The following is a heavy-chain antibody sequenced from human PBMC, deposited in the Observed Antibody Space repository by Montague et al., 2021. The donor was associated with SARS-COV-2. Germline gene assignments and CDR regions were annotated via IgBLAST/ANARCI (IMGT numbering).Heavy chain of an antibody. D-gene: IGHD6-13*01. Sequence: SQTLSLTCTVSGGSISSSSYFWGRIRQPPGKGLEWIGSIYYSGSTYYNPSLKSRVTISVDTSKNQFSLKLSSVTAADTAVYCCARAFIAAAGTTSFDYWGQGTLVTVSS. CDR3: ARAFIAAAGTTSFDY. V-gene: IGHV4-39*01. CDR1: GGSISSSSYF. J-gene: IGHJ4*02. CDR2: IYYSGST.